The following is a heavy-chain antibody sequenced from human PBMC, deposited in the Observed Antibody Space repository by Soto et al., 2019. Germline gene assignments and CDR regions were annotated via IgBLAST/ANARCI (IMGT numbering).Heavy chain of an antibody. V-gene: IGHV5-51*01. CDR3: ARGRLVVPPFDS. CDR1: GYTFTTYW. J-gene: IGHJ5*01. CDR2: FYPGDSAT. D-gene: IGHD2-21*01. Sequence: PGESLKISCKGSGYTFTTYWIGRVRQMPGKGLEWMGIFYPGDSATKYSPSFQGQVTISVDTSISTAYLQWSSLKASDTAMYYCARGRLVVPPFDSWGRGTLVTVSS.